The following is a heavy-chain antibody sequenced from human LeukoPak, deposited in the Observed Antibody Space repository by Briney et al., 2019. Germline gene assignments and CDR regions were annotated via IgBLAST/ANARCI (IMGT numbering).Heavy chain of an antibody. CDR1: GYTFTGYY. CDR2: TNPNSGGT. J-gene: IGHJ4*02. CDR3: ARDLGGSGEDY. V-gene: IGHV1-2*02. D-gene: IGHD3-10*01. Sequence: ASVKVSCKASGYTFTGYYIHWVRQAPGQGLEGMGWTNPNSGGTSCAQKLQGRDTMTTDTSISTAFMERRRLTSDDTAVYYCARDLGGSGEDYWGQGTLVTVSS.